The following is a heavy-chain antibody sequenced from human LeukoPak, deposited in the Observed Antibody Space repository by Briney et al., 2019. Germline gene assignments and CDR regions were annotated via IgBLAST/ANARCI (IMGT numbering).Heavy chain of an antibody. CDR2: FTSRSRSI. CDR1: GFTFSSYS. D-gene: IGHD3-22*01. Sequence: GGSLRLSCAASGFTFSSYSMTWVRQAPGKGLEWLSSFTSRSRSIYYADSVKGRFAISRDNAKNSLSLQMNSLRAEDTAVYYCVRGSPYYYDSSGFYYFDNWGQGTLVTVAS. V-gene: IGHV3-21*01. J-gene: IGHJ4*02. CDR3: VRGSPYYYDSSGFYYFDN.